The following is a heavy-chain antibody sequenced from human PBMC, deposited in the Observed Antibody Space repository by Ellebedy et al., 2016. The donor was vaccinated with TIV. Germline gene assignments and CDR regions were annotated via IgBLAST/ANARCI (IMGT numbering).Heavy chain of an antibody. CDR1: GFSFRSYW. Sequence: GGSLRLSCAASGFSFRSYWMTWVRQAPGKGLEWVANINQDGGEQHYVDSVRGRFTISRDNAKNSLYLHMNSLRGEDTAVYYCATDGSYGDYRSPTHAFVMWGRGTLVTVSS. D-gene: IGHD3-16*01. CDR3: ATDGSYGDYRSPTHAFVM. J-gene: IGHJ3*02. CDR2: INQDGGEQ. V-gene: IGHV3-7*01.